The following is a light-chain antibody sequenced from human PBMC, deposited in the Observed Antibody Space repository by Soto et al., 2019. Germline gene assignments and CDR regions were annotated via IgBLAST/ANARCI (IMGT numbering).Light chain of an antibody. CDR3: QQYNSYRT. Sequence: IQMTQSPSSLSASVGDRVTITCRASQSISSYLNWYQQKPGKAPKLLIYAASSLQSGVPSRFSGSGSGTEFTLTISSLQPDDFATYYCQQYNSYRTFGQGTKVDIK. CDR1: QSISSY. V-gene: IGKV1-39*01. J-gene: IGKJ1*01. CDR2: AAS.